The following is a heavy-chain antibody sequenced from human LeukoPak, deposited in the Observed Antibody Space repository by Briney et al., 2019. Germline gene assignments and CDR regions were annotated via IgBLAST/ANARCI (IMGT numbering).Heavy chain of an antibody. Sequence: ASVKVSCKASGYTFTSYGISWVRQAPGQGLEWMGWISAYNGNTNYAQKLQGRVTMTTDTSTSTAYMELRSLRSDDTAVYYCARASSSKNSITIFGVVLRGCWFDPWGQGTLVTVSS. CDR2: ISAYNGNT. D-gene: IGHD3-3*01. CDR1: GYTFTSYG. V-gene: IGHV1-18*01. J-gene: IGHJ5*02. CDR3: ARASSSKNSITIFGVVLRGCWFDP.